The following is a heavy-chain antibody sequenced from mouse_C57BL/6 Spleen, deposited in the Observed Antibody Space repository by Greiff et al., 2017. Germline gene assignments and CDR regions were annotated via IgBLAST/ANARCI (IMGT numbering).Heavy chain of an antibody. D-gene: IGHD4-1*01. CDR2: IFPGSGST. V-gene: IGHV1-75*01. CDR1: GYTFTDYY. Sequence: VQLQQSGPELVKPGASVKISCKASGYTFTDYYINWVKQRPGQGLEWIGWIFPGSGSTYYNEKFKGKATLTVDKFSSTAYMLLSSLTSVYSAVYFCARSGPYWYFDVWGTGTTVTVSS. J-gene: IGHJ1*03. CDR3: ARSGPYWYFDV.